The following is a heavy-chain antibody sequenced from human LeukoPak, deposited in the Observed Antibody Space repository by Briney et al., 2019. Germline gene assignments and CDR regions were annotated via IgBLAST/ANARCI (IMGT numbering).Heavy chain of an antibody. D-gene: IGHD5-18*01. V-gene: IGHV4-34*01. CDR2: INHSGST. Sequence: SETLSLTCAVYGGSFSGYYWSWIRQPPGKGLEWIGEINHSGSTNYNPSLKSRVTISVDTSKNQFSLKLSSVTAADTAVYHCARGIQLWLQPLFYYYGMDVWGQGTTVTVSS. J-gene: IGHJ6*02. CDR3: ARGIQLWLQPLFYYYGMDV. CDR1: GGSFSGYY.